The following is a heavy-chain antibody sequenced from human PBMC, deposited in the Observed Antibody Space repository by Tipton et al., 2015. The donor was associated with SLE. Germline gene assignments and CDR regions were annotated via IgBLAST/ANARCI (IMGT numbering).Heavy chain of an antibody. D-gene: IGHD5-12*01. V-gene: IGHV4-59*12. CDR1: GGSISSYY. CDR3: ATVIGGYSGYDNDY. J-gene: IGHJ4*02. Sequence: TQSLTCTVSGGSISSYYWSWIRQPPGKGLEWIGYIYYSGSTNYNPSLKSRVTISIDTSKNQFSLKLSSVTAADTAVYYCATVIGGYSGYDNDYWGQGTLVTVSS. CDR2: IYYSGST.